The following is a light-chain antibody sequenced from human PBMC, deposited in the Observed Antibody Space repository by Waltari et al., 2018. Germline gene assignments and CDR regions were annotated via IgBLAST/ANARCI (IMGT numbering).Light chain of an antibody. Sequence: QSVLTQPPSASGTPGQRVTISCSGSSSNIGSNYVYWYLQLPESAPKLLIYVNSKRPSGVPDRFSGPKSGTSASLAISGLRSEDEADYYCAVWDDSLSAPLFGGGTKLTVL. CDR1: SSNIGSNY. CDR3: AVWDDSLSAPL. V-gene: IGLV1-47*01. J-gene: IGLJ3*02. CDR2: VNS.